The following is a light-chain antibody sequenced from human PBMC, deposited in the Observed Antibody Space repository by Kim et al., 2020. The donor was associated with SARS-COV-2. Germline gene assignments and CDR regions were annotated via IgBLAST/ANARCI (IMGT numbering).Light chain of an antibody. V-gene: IGKV4-1*01. J-gene: IGKJ1*01. CDR1: QSVLYSSNNKNY. CDR3: QQYYSIPQRT. CDR2: WAS. Sequence: DIVMTQSPDSLTVSLGERATINCKSSQSVLYSSNNKNYLAWYQHKPGQPPKLLIYWASIRGSGVPDRFSGSGSGTDFTLTISSLQAEDVAVYYCQQYYSIPQRTFGQGTKVDIK.